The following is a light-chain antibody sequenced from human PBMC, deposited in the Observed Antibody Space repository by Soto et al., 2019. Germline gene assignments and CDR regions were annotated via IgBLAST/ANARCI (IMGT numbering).Light chain of an antibody. J-gene: IGKJ1*01. CDR2: GTS. CDR1: QSLSSS. Sequence: TQSPGTLSLSPGERATLFCRASQSLSSSLAWYQQKSGQAPRLIIYGTSRRATGVPVRFSGSGSGTDFTLTIGRLEPEDFAVYYCHQYGISPPRTFGQGTKVDIK. V-gene: IGKV3-20*01. CDR3: HQYGISPPRT.